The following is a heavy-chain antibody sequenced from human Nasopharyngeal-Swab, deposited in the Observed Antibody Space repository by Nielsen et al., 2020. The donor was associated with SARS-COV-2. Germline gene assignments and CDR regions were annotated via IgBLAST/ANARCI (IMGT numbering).Heavy chain of an antibody. D-gene: IGHD3-16*02. V-gene: IGHV3-11*06. Sequence: GGSLRLSCAASGFIFSDFYMSWVRQSPGKGLEWVAYISGSGGDTTYADSVKGRFTVSRDKAKKTVHLQMNSLRAEDTAVYYCARDDYVWGSYRYRNYNWFDPWGQGTLVTVSS. CDR2: ISGSGGDT. CDR1: GFIFSDFY. CDR3: ARDDYVWGSYRYRNYNWFDP. J-gene: IGHJ5*02.